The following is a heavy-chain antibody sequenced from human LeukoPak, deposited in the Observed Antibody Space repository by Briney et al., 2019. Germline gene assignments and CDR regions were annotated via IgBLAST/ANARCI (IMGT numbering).Heavy chain of an antibody. CDR3: ARVAAEHNWFDP. CDR2: ISSSGSTI. V-gene: IGHV3-11*01. J-gene: IGHJ5*02. CDR1: GFTFSDYY. Sequence: GGSLRLSCADTGFTFSDYYMSWIRQAPGKGLEWGSYISSSGSTIYYADSVKGRFTISRDNAKNSLYLQMNSLRAEDTAVYYCARVAAEHNWFDPWGQGTLVTVSS. D-gene: IGHD6-25*01.